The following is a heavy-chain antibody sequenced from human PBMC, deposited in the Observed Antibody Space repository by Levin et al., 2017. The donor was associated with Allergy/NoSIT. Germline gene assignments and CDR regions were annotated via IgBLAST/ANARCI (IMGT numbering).Heavy chain of an antibody. CDR2: IKQDGSEK. CDR3: AREPGYSSRGGWFDP. D-gene: IGHD6-13*01. V-gene: IGHV3-7*01. J-gene: IGHJ5*02. Sequence: LSLTCAASGFTFSSYWMSWVRQAPGKGLEWVANIKQDGSEKYYVDSVKGRFTISRDNAKNSLYLQMNSLRAEDTAVYYCAREPGYSSRGGWFDPWGQGTLVTVSS. CDR1: GFTFSSYW.